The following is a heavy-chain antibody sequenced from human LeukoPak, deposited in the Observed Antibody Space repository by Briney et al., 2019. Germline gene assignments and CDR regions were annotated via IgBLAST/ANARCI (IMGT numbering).Heavy chain of an antibody. D-gene: IGHD3-9*01. CDR1: GYSFTSYW. CDR2: IYPGDSDT. CDR3: ARSSYDFDWPYVNWFDP. V-gene: IGHV5-51*01. J-gene: IGHJ5*02. Sequence: GESLQISCKGSGYSFTSYWIGWVRQMPGKGLEWMGIIYPGDSDTRYSPSFQGQVTISADKSISTAYLQWSSLKASDTAMYYCARSSYDFDWPYVNWFDPWGQGTLVTVSS.